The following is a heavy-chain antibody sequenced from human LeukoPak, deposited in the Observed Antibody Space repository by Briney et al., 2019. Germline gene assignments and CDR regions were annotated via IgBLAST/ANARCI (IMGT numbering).Heavy chain of an antibody. D-gene: IGHD3-10*01. CDR2: IYYSGST. CDR3: ARGQLLWFGEYYFDY. CDR1: GGSISSYY. V-gene: IGHV4-59*12. Sequence: SETLSLTCTVSGGSISSYYWSWIRQPPGKGLEWIGYIYYSGSTNYNPSLKSRVTISVDTSKNQFSLKLSSVTAADTAVYYCARGQLLWFGEYYFDYWGQGTLVTVSS. J-gene: IGHJ4*02.